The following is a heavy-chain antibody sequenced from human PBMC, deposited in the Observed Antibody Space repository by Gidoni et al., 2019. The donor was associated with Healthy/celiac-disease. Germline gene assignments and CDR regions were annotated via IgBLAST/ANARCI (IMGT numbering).Heavy chain of an antibody. J-gene: IGHJ6*02. V-gene: IGHV3-30*18. CDR3: AKDGPPTVVKAPIYYGMDV. CDR1: AFTFRSDG. D-gene: IGHD4-17*01. CDR2: ISYDGSNK. Sequence: QVQLVESGGGVVQPGRSLRLSCAAPAFTFRSDGIHWVRQAPGKGLEWVAVISYDGSNKYYADSVKGRFTISRDNSKNTLYLQMNSLRAEDTAVYYCAKDGPPTVVKAPIYYGMDVWGQGTTVTVSS.